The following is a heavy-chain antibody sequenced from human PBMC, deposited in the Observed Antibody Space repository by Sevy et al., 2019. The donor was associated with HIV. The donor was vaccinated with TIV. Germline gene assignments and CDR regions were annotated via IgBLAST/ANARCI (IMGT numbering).Heavy chain of an antibody. V-gene: IGHV3-49*03. CDR1: GFTFGDYA. CDR3: TREDTMALF. D-gene: IGHD3-10*01. CDR2: IRSQAYGGTT. J-gene: IGHJ1*01. Sequence: GSLRLSCTASGFTFGDYAMSWFRQAPGKGLEWVGVIRSQAYGGTTEYAASVKGRFTISRDDSKSIAYLQMNSLKTEDTAVYYCTREDTMALFWDQGTLVTVSS.